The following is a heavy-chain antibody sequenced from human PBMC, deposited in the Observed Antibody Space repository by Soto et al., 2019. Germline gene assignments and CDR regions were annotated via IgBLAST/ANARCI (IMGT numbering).Heavy chain of an antibody. CDR1: GYTFTSYG. V-gene: IGHV1-18*04. CDR3: ARTYYYDSSGYYPFDY. Sequence: ASVKVSCKXSGYTFTSYGISWVRQAPGQGLEWMGWISAYNGNTNYAQKLQGRVTMTTDTSTSTAYMELRSLRSDDTAVYYCARTYYYDSSGYYPFDYWGQGTLVTVSS. D-gene: IGHD3-22*01. CDR2: ISAYNGNT. J-gene: IGHJ4*02.